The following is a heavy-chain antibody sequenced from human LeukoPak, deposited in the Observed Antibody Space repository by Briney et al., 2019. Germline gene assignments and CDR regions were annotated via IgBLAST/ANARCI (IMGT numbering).Heavy chain of an antibody. Sequence: ASVKVSCKASGYTFTSYRISWVRQAPGQGLEWMGWISAYNDNTNYTQKFQDRVTMTTDTSTSTAYMELRSLRSDDTAVYYCARVGLLWFGELLRSRLDYFDYWGQGTLVTVSS. J-gene: IGHJ4*02. D-gene: IGHD3-10*01. CDR2: ISAYNDNT. CDR3: ARVGLLWFGELLRSRLDYFDY. CDR1: GYTFTSYR. V-gene: IGHV1-18*01.